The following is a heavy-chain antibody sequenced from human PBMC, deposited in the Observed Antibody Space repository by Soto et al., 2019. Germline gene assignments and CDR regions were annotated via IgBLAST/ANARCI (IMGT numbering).Heavy chain of an antibody. Sequence: PSETLSLTCTVSGGSFSGYFWTWIRQPPGKGLEWLAEINHSGITNYNPSVESRVSMSVDTSKNQFSLRLYSVTAADTAVYYCVRGPYNYNSRYFDYWGHGTLVTVSS. J-gene: IGHJ4*01. CDR1: GGSFSGYF. CDR3: VRGPYNYNSRYFDY. D-gene: IGHD1-1*01. V-gene: IGHV4-34*01. CDR2: INHSGIT.